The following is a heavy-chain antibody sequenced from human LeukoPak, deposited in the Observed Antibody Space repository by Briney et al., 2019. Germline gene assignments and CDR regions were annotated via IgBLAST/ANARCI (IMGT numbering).Heavy chain of an antibody. Sequence: PSETLSLTCTVSGYSISSGYYWGWIRQPPGKGLEWIGSIYDSGSTSYNPSLKSRVTISVDASKNQVSLKLSSVTAADTAVYYCARAVGYCSSTSCRYYFDYWGQGTLVTVSS. CDR2: IYDSGST. J-gene: IGHJ4*02. CDR3: ARAVGYCSSTSCRYYFDY. D-gene: IGHD2-2*01. CDR1: GYSISSGYY. V-gene: IGHV4-38-2*02.